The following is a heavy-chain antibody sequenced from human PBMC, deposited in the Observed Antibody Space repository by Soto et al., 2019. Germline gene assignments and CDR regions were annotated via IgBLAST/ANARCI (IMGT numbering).Heavy chain of an antibody. J-gene: IGHJ3*01. V-gene: IGHV1-18*01. CDR2: ISAYNGNT. D-gene: IGHD5-12*01. Sequence: ASVKVSCKASGYTFTSYGISWVRQAPGQGLEWMGWISAYNGNTNYAQKLQGRVTMTTDTSTSTAYMELRSLRSDDTAVYYCAVDYEPHDAFDFWGPGIMVTVSS. CDR3: AVDYEPHDAFDF. CDR1: GYTFTSYG.